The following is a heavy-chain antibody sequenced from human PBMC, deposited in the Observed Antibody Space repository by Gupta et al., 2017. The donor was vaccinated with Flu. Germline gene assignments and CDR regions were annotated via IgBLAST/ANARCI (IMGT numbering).Heavy chain of an antibody. J-gene: IGHJ5*02. D-gene: IGHD4-17*01. CDR2: IWYDGSNK. V-gene: IGHV3-33*01. Sequence: GMHWVRQAPGKGLEWVAVIWYDGSNKYYADSVKGRVTISRDNSKNTLYLQMNSLRAEDTAVDYCAREWGAVYGAKGRWFDPGGQGTLVTVSS. CDR1: G. CDR3: AREWGAVYGAKGRWFDP.